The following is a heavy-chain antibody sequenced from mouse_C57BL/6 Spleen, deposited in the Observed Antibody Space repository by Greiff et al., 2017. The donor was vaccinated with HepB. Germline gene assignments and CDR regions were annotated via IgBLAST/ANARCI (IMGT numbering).Heavy chain of an antibody. J-gene: IGHJ4*01. D-gene: IGHD1-1*01. CDR2: IRNKANGYTT. Sequence: EVMLVESGGGLVQPGGSLSLSCAASGFTFTDYYMSWVRQPPGKALEWLGFIRNKANGYTTEYSASVKGRFTISRDNSQSILYLQMNALRAEDSATYYCARYYGSRKAMDYWGQGTSVTVSS. CDR1: GFTFTDYY. CDR3: ARYYGSRKAMDY. V-gene: IGHV7-3*01.